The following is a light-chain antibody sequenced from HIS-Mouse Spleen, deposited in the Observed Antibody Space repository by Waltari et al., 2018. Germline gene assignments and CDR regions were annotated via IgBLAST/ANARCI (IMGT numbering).Light chain of an antibody. J-gene: IGLJ2*01. CDR1: KLGDKY. Sequence: SYELTQPPSVSVSPGQTASITCSGDKLGDKYAFWYQQKPGQSPVLVIYQDSKRPSGFPGRFSGSNSGNTATLTISGTQAMDEADYYCQAWDSSYSVFGGGTKLTVL. V-gene: IGLV3-1*01. CDR3: QAWDSSYSV. CDR2: QDS.